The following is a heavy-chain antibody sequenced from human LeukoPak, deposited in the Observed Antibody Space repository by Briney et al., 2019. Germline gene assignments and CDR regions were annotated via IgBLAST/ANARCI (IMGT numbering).Heavy chain of an antibody. CDR3: ARATLYSYGLDYFDY. J-gene: IGHJ4*02. D-gene: IGHD5-18*01. Sequence: SETLSLTCTVSGGSISSYYWSWIRQPPGKGLEWIGYIYYSGSTNYNPSLKSRVTISVDTSKNQSSLKLSSVAAADTAVYYCARATLYSYGLDYFDYWGQGTLVTVSS. CDR1: GGSISSYY. V-gene: IGHV4-59*01. CDR2: IYYSGST.